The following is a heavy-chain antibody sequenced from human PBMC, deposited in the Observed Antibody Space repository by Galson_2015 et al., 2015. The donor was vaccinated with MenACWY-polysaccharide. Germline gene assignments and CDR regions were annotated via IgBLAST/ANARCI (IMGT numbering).Heavy chain of an antibody. Sequence: ALRLCCAASGFTFSSYGMSWVRQAPGKGLEWVSRISGSGGSTLYADSGKGRFTISKDNSKYTLSRQVNSLRAEDTAKYYCAKDLRVGASAGSELDFWGQGTLVTVSS. J-gene: IGHJ4*02. CDR1: GFTFSSYG. CDR2: ISGSGGST. CDR3: AKDLRVGASAGSELDF. D-gene: IGHD1-26*01. V-gene: IGHV3-23*01.